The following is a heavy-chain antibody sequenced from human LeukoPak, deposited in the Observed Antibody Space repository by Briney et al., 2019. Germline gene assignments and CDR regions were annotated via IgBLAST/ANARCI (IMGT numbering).Heavy chain of an antibody. CDR2: IWYDGSNK. Sequence: HSGGSLRLSCAASGFTFSSYGMHWVRQAPGKGLEWVALIWYDGSNKNYADSVKGRFTISRDNSKNTLFLQMNSLRAEDTAVYYCAREASDAFDIWGQGTMVTVSS. J-gene: IGHJ3*02. V-gene: IGHV3-33*01. CDR1: GFTFSSYG. CDR3: AREASDAFDI.